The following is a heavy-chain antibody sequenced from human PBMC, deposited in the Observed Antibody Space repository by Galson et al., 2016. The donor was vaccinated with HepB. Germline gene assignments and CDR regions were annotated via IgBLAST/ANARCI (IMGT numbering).Heavy chain of an antibody. D-gene: IGHD3-10*01. V-gene: IGHV3-30-3*01. J-gene: IGHJ4*02. CDR1: GFTFSNYA. CDR3: VRDRFSPYASGGTLGY. CDR2: MSYDGNTK. Sequence: SLRLSCAASGFTFSNYAMHWVRQAPGKGLEWLALMSYDGNTKFYADSVNGRFTISRDNSKSTLYLQMTSLKPDDTAIYYCVRDRFSPYASGGTLGYWGQGALVTVSS.